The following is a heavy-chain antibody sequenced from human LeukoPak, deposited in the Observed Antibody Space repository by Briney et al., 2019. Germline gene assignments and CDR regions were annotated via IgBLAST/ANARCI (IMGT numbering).Heavy chain of an antibody. V-gene: IGHV1-8*03. CDR1: GYTFTSYD. CDR2: MNPDSGNT. J-gene: IGHJ6*03. D-gene: IGHD6-13*01. Sequence: ASVKVSCKASGYTFTSYDINWVRQATGQGLEWMGWMNPDSGNTGYAQKFQGRVTITRNTSISTAYMELSSLRSEDTAVYYGAREAMSRGSSWYFSAYYYYYYMDVWGKGTTVTVSS. CDR3: AREAMSRGSSWYFSAYYYYYYMDV.